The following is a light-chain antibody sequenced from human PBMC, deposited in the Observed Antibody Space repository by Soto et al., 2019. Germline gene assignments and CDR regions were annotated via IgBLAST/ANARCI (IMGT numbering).Light chain of an antibody. CDR1: QSVRSGS. CDR3: HYYADSPYT. J-gene: IGKJ2*01. V-gene: IGKV3-20*01. Sequence: EVVLTQSPGTLSLSPGEGATLYCRASQSVRSGSLAWYQQKPGQAPRLLIFGASSRATDTPDRFSGSGSGTDFTLTITRVDTEDFAVYYCHYYADSPYTFGQGTRLEI. CDR2: GAS.